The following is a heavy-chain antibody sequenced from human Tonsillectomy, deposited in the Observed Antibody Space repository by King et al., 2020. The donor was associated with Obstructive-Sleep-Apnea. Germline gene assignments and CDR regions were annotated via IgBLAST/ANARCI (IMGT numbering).Heavy chain of an antibody. D-gene: IGHD1-26*01. CDR3: ARDHLGATGFDY. V-gene: IGHV3-30*04. CDR1: GFTFSSYA. Sequence: VQLVESGGGVVHPGRSLRLSCAASGFTFSSYAIHWVRQAPGKGLEWVALISYDGGNKYYADSWKGRVTISRDNSKNTLYLQMNSLRAEDTAVYYCARDHLGATGFDYWGQGTLVTVSS. J-gene: IGHJ4*02. CDR2: ISYDGGNK.